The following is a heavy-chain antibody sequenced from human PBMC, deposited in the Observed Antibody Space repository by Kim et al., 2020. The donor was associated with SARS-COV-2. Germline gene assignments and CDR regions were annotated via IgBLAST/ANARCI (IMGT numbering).Heavy chain of an antibody. J-gene: IGHJ4*02. D-gene: IGHD1-26*01. CDR1: GFTFSSYS. CDR2: ISSSSSYI. V-gene: IGHV3-21*01. CDR3: ARDMGPSGSYPDY. Sequence: GGSLRLSCAASGFTFSSYSMNWVRQAPGKGLEWVSSISSSSSYIYYADSVKGRFTISRDNAKNSLYLQMNSLRAEDTAVYYCARDMGPSGSYPDYWGQGTLVTVSS.